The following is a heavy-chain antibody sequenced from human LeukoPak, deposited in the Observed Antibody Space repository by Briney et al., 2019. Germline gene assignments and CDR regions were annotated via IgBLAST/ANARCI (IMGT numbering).Heavy chain of an antibody. Sequence: GGSLRLSCAASGFTFSSYGMHWVRQGPGKGLEWVAFIRSDGSNKYYGDSVKGRFTISRGNSKNTLYLEMNSLRAEDTAVYYCAREGNGDYFGAFDIWGQGTMVTVSS. CDR3: AREGNGDYFGAFDI. J-gene: IGHJ3*02. CDR2: IRSDGSNK. CDR1: GFTFSSYG. D-gene: IGHD4-17*01. V-gene: IGHV3-30*02.